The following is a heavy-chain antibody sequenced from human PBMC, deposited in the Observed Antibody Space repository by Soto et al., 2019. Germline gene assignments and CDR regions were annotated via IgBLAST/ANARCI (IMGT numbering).Heavy chain of an antibody. CDR1: GFTFSSYG. V-gene: IGHV3-30*18. J-gene: IGHJ5*02. D-gene: IGHD3-16*01. CDR2: ISYDGSDK. CDR3: AKTAGYDYVWGSSGLDP. Sequence: QVQLVESGGGVVQPGRSLRLSCAGSGFTFSSYGMHWVRQAPGKGLEWVAVISYDGSDKYYGDSVKGRFTISRDDSKNTQYLQMNSLRVEDTAIYYCAKTAGYDYVWGSSGLDPWGQGTLVTVSS.